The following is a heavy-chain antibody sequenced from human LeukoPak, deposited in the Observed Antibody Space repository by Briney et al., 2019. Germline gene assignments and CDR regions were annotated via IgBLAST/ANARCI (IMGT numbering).Heavy chain of an antibody. V-gene: IGHV3-74*01. Sequence: PGGSVKLSCVASGFAFNTYYMNWVRQAPGERLVWVSCINADGTITKYADSVKGRFTISRDNAKSTVYLQMNGLRVEDTAMYYCVRLAVTDTNYWGQGSLVTVSS. D-gene: IGHD2-21*02. CDR1: GFAFNTYY. CDR3: VRLAVTDTNY. CDR2: INADGTIT. J-gene: IGHJ4*02.